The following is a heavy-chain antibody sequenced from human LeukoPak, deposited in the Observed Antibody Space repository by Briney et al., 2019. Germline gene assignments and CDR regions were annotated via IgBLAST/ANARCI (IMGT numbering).Heavy chain of an antibody. CDR3: ARRVSYRNCFDP. Sequence: PSETLSLTCTVSGDSISSGNYYWGWIRQPPGKGLEWIGSIYYSGSTYYNPSLKSRVTISVDTSKNQFSLKLSSATAADTAVYYCARRVSYRNCFDPWGQGTLVTVSS. D-gene: IGHD1-26*01. CDR1: GDSISSGNYY. J-gene: IGHJ5*02. V-gene: IGHV4-39*01. CDR2: IYYSGST.